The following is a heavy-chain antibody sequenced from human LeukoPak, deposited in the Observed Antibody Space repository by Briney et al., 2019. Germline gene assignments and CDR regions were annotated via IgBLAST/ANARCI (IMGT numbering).Heavy chain of an antibody. V-gene: IGHV4-61*02. CDR1: GGSISSGSYY. CDR2: IYTSGST. CDR3: ARHLLVPRRSKYNWFDP. Sequence: SETLSLTCTVSGGSISSGSYYWTWIRQPAGKGLEWIGRIYTSGSTNYNPSLKSRVTISVDTSKNQFSLKLSSVTAADTAVYYCARHLLVPRRSKYNWFDPWGQGTLVTVSS. D-gene: IGHD2-8*01. J-gene: IGHJ5*02.